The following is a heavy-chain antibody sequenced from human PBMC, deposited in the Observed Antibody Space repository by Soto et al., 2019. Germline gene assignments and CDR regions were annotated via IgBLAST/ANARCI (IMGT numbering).Heavy chain of an antibody. V-gene: IGHV3-21*01. CDR1: GFTFSRYS. Sequence: GGSLRLSCAASGFTFSRYSMNWVRQAPGKGLEWVSSISSSSSYIYYADSVKGRFTISRDNAKNSLYLQMNSLRAEDTAVYYCARFKAHGMYVWGQGTTVTVSS. CDR2: ISSSSSYI. CDR3: ARFKAHGMYV. J-gene: IGHJ6*02.